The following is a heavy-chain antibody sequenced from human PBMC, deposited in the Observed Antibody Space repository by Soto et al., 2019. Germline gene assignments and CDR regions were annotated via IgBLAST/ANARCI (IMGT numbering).Heavy chain of an antibody. CDR3: ARAPIVPTSYYYMDV. D-gene: IGHD2-15*01. CDR2: INPNSGGT. J-gene: IGHJ6*03. Sequence: ASVTVSCQASGYTFTCYYMHWVRQAPGQGLEWMGWINPNSGGTNYAQKFQGWVTMTRDTSISTAYMELSRLRSDDTAVYYCARAPIVPTSYYYMDVWGKGTTVTVSS. V-gene: IGHV1-2*04. CDR1: GYTFTCYY.